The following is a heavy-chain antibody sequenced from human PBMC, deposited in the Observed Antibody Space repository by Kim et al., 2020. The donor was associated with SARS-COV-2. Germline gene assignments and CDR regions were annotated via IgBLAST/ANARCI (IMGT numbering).Heavy chain of an antibody. CDR3: ARGPLGFGARSHWGMDV. D-gene: IGHD3-10*01. CDR1: GFTFSSYA. Sequence: GGSLRLSCAASGFTFSSYAMHWVRQAPGKGLEWVAVISYDGSNKYYADSVKGRFTISRDNSNNTLYLQMNSLRAEDTAVYYCARGPLGFGARSHWGMDVWGQGTTVTVSS. CDR2: ISYDGSNK. J-gene: IGHJ6*02. V-gene: IGHV3-30*04.